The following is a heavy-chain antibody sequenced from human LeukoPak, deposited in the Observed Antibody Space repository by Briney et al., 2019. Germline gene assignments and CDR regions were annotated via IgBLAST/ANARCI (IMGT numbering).Heavy chain of an antibody. J-gene: IGHJ4*02. CDR2: IYSGGST. CDR1: GFTFSNYW. CDR3: ASEVVAATFDY. V-gene: IGHV3-66*01. D-gene: IGHD2-15*01. Sequence: GGSLRLSCEASGFTFSNYWMHWVRQAPGKGLEWVSVIYSGGSTYYADSVKGRFTISRDNAKNSLYLQMNSLRAEDTAVYYCASEVVAATFDYWGQGTLVTVSS.